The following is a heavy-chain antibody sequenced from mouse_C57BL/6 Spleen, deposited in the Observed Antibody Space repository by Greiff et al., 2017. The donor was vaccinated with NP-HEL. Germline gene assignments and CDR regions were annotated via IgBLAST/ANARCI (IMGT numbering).Heavy chain of an antibody. CDR1: GYTFTSYW. V-gene: IGHV1-53*01. Sequence: QVQLQQPGAELVKPGASVKLSCKASGYTFTSYWMHWVKQRPGQGLEWIGNINPSNGCTNYNEKFKRKATLTVDKATITAYMQLSSLTSEVSAVYYCAREGCNHYFDYWGQGTTLTVSS. J-gene: IGHJ2*01. CDR2: INPSNGCT. D-gene: IGHD6-1*01. CDR3: AREGCNHYFDY.